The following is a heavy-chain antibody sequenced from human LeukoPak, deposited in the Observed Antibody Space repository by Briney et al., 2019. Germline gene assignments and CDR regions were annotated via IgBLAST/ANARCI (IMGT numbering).Heavy chain of an antibody. Sequence: GGSLRLSCAASGFSFSSYWMHWVRQAPGKGPVWVARIKTDGSSTKYADSVKGRFTVSRDNAKNTLYLQMNSLRAEDTAVYYCARSQSGSYDYWGQGTLVTVSS. CDR2: IKTDGSST. CDR3: ARSQSGSYDY. J-gene: IGHJ4*02. CDR1: GFSFSSYW. D-gene: IGHD1-26*01. V-gene: IGHV3-74*01.